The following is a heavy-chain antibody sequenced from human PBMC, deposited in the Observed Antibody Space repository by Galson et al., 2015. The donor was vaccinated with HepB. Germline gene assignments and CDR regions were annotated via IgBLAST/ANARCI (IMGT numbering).Heavy chain of an antibody. J-gene: IGHJ6*02. CDR3: ARDMVRDYYYYGMDV. CDR1: GFTFSSYS. Sequence: SLRLSCAASGFTFSSYSMNWVRQAPGKGLEWVSSISSSSSYIYYADSVKGRFTISRDNAKNSLYLRMNSLGAEDTAVYYCARDMVRDYYYYGMDVWGQGTTVTVSS. D-gene: IGHD3-10*01. V-gene: IGHV3-21*01. CDR2: ISSSSSYI.